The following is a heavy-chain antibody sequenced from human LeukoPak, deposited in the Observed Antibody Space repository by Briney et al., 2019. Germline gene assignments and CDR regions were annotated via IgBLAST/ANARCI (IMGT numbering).Heavy chain of an antibody. D-gene: IGHD3-3*01. CDR1: GFTFSDSN. CDR3: ARGWSGLDC. Sequence: GGSLRPSCAASGFTFSDSNMGWVRQAPGEGLEWVSSISTSGTYMYYADSVKGQFTISRDNAKNSLYLQMNSLRAEDTAVYYCARGWSGLDCRGQGTLVTVSS. CDR2: ISTSGTYM. V-gene: IGHV3-21*01. J-gene: IGHJ4*02.